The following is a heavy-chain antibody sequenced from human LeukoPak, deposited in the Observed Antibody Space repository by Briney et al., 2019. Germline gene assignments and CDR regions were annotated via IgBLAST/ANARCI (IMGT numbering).Heavy chain of an antibody. J-gene: IGHJ4*02. D-gene: IGHD2-21*02. Sequence: PSETLSLTCAVYGGSFSGYYWSWIRQPPGKGLEWIGEINHSGSTNYNPSLKSRVTISVDTSKNQFSLKLSSVNAADTAVYYCASRPPYCGGDCYPYYFDYWGQGTLVTVSS. CDR3: ASRPPYCGGDCYPYYFDY. CDR1: GGSFSGYY. V-gene: IGHV4-34*01. CDR2: INHSGST.